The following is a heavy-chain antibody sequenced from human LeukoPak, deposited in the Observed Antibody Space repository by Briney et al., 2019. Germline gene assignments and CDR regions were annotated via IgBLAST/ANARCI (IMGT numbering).Heavy chain of an antibody. CDR1: GFTFSTYW. V-gene: IGHV3-7*01. CDR2: IKQDGSEK. J-gene: IGHJ4*02. Sequence: GGSLRRSCAASGFTFSTYWMSWVRQAPGKGLEWVANIKQDGSEKYYVDSVKGRFTISRDNAKNSLYLQMNSLRAEDLAVYYCARGPFVVISYWGQGTLVTVSS. D-gene: IGHD3-22*01. CDR3: ARGPFVVISY.